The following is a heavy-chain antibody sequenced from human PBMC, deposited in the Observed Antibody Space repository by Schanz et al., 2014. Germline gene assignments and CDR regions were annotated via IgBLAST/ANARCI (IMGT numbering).Heavy chain of an antibody. CDR3: ARDRGYCSGGSCLTFDY. V-gene: IGHV3-30-3*01. D-gene: IGHD2-15*01. CDR2: ISYDGSNK. Sequence: QVQLVESGGGVVQPGRSLRLSCAAYGFTLSSYAMHWVRQAPGKGLEWVAVISYDGSNKYYADSVKGRFTISRDNSKNTLYLQMNPLRAEDTAVYYCARDRGYCSGGSCLTFDYWGQGTLXTVSS. J-gene: IGHJ4*02. CDR1: GFTLSSYA.